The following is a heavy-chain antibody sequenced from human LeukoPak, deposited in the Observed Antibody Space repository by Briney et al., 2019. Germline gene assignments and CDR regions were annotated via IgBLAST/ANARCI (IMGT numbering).Heavy chain of an antibody. CDR3: ARDRLGCSGGSCYRMFDP. J-gene: IGHJ5*02. D-gene: IGHD2-15*01. CDR2: IYYSGST. Sequence: SETLSLTCTVSGGSLSSSSYYWGWIRQPPGKGLEWIGRIYYSGSTYYNPSLKSRVTISVDTSKNQFSLKLSSVTAADTAVYYCARDRLGCSGGSCYRMFDPWGQGTLVTVSS. V-gene: IGHV4-39*07. CDR1: GGSLSSSSYY.